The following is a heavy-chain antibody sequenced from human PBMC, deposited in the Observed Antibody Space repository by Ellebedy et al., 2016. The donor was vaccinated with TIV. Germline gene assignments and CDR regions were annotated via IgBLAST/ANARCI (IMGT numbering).Heavy chain of an antibody. CDR1: GFTFSSFP. CDR3: ARDWGYYYDSSGTY. V-gene: IGHV3-7*01. D-gene: IGHD3-22*01. Sequence: GGSLRLSCAASGFTFSSFPMSWVRQAPGKGLEWVANIKQDGSEKYYVDSVKGRFTISRDNAKNSLYLQMNSLRAEDTAVYYCARDWGYYYDSSGTYWGQGTLVTVSS. CDR2: IKQDGSEK. J-gene: IGHJ4*02.